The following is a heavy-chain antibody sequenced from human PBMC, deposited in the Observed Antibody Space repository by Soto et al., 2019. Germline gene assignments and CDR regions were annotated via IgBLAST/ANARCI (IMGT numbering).Heavy chain of an antibody. V-gene: IGHV3-43D*04. CDR1: GFDFEDYA. CDR3: AKSLYYYDSSPLDH. Sequence: GGSLRLSCAAAGFDFEDYAMHWVRQVPGKGLEWVSLTNSDGTDSYYMDSVKGRSTISRDNAKSTLYLQMDRLRPEDTALYFCAKSLYYYDSSPLDHWGQGTLVTVSS. D-gene: IGHD3-22*01. J-gene: IGHJ5*02. CDR2: TNSDGTDS.